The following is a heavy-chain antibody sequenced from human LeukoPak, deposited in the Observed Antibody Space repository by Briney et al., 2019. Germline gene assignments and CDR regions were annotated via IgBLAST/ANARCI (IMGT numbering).Heavy chain of an antibody. CDR2: IYYSGST. CDR3: ARGMRVWGSYRFPPPFDY. J-gene: IGHJ4*02. V-gene: IGHV4-59*12. CDR1: GGSISSYY. Sequence: PSETLSLTCTVSGGSISSYYWSWIRQPPGKGLEWIGYIYYSGSTNYNPSLKSRVTISVDTSKNQFSLKLSSVTAADTAVYYCARGMRVWGSYRFPPPFDYWGQGTLVTVSS. D-gene: IGHD3-16*02.